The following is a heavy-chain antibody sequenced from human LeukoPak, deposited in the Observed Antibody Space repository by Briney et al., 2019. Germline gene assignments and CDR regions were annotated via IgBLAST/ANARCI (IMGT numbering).Heavy chain of an antibody. Sequence: PGGSLKLSCAASGFTFSGSAMHWVRQASGKGLEWVGRIRSKANSYATAYAASVKGRFTISRDDSKNTAYLQMNSLKTEDTAVYYCTMGATTGDYWGRGTLVTVSS. CDR2: IRSKANSYAT. D-gene: IGHD1-26*01. CDR1: GFTFSGSA. J-gene: IGHJ4*02. V-gene: IGHV3-73*01. CDR3: TMGATTGDY.